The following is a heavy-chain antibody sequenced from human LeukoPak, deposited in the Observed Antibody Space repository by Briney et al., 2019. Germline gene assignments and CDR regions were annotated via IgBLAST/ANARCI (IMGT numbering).Heavy chain of an antibody. CDR2: IYYSGST. CDR1: GGSISSSSYY. Sequence: SETLSLTCTVSGGSISSSSYYWGWIRQPPGKGLEWIGSIYYSGSTYYNPPLKSRVTISVDTSKNQFSLKLSSVTAADTAVYYCASQVVPAAMLLWFGELLYDYWGQGTLVTVSS. J-gene: IGHJ4*02. V-gene: IGHV4-39*01. CDR3: ASQVVPAAMLLWFGELLYDY. D-gene: IGHD3-10*01.